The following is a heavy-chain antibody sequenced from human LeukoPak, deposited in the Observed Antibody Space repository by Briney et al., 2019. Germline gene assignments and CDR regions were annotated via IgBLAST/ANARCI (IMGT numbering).Heavy chain of an antibody. CDR3: ARGVYVAAAQYGY. J-gene: IGHJ4*02. CDR1: GGSISSYY. CDR2: IYYSGTT. Sequence: HSETLSLTCTVSGGSISSYYWSWIRQPPGEGLEWIGYIYYSGTTNYNPSLKSRVTISVDTSKNQFSLRLSSVTAADTAVYYCARGVYVAAAQYGYWGQGTLVTVSS. D-gene: IGHD6-13*01. V-gene: IGHV4-59*01.